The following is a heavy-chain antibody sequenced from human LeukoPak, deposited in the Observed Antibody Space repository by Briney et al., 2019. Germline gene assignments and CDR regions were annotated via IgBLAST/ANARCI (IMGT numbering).Heavy chain of an antibody. CDR3: NVMPRRDGYTPDFDY. CDR1: GYTFTGYY. Sequence: GASVKVSCKASGYTFTGYYMHWVRQAPGQGLEWMGWINPNSGGTNYAQKFQGRVTMTRDTSISTAYMELSRLRSDDTAVYYCNVMPRRDGYTPDFDYWGQGTLVTVSS. D-gene: IGHD5-24*01. CDR2: INPNSGGT. V-gene: IGHV1-2*02. J-gene: IGHJ4*02.